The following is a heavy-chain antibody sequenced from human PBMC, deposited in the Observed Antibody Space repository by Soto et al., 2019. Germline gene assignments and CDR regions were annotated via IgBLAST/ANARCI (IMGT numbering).Heavy chain of an antibody. V-gene: IGHV3-15*01. CDR1: GFAFTNPW. Sequence: PGGPLRLSCAASGFAFTNPWMSWVRQAPGKALEWVGRIRSKIDGGTTDYAAPVKGRFTISRDDSKNTLYLQMNSLKTEDTAVFYCSKVRYDILTGYYPFDYWGQGTQVTVS. D-gene: IGHD3-9*01. CDR2: IRSKIDGGTT. J-gene: IGHJ4*02. CDR3: SKVRYDILTGYYPFDY.